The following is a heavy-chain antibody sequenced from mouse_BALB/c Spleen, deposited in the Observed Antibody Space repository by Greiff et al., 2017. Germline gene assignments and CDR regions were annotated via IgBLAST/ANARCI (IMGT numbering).Heavy chain of an antibody. CDR2: IYPGSGNT. J-gene: IGHJ3*01. CDR1: GFNITDYY. V-gene: IGHV1-76*01. D-gene: IGHD2-14*01. CDR3: ARGRYEMAY. Sequence: QVQLQQSGAVLVRSGASVKLSCTASGFNITDYYMHWVKQRTGQGLEWIGEIYPGSGNTYYNEKFKGKATLTADKSSSTAYMQLSSLTSEDSAVYFCARGRYEMAYWGQGTLVTVSA.